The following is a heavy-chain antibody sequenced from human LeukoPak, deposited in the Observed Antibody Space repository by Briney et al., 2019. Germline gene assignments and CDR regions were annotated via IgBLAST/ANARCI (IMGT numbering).Heavy chain of an antibody. CDR3: ARDEGLTVTTGNFDY. Sequence: GASVKVSCKASGHTFTSYGISWVRQAPGQGLEWMGWISAYNGNTNYAQELQGRVTMTTDTSTSTAYMELRSLRSDDTAVYYCARDEGLTVTTGNFDYWGQGTLVTVSS. D-gene: IGHD4-17*01. V-gene: IGHV1-18*01. CDR1: GHTFTSYG. J-gene: IGHJ4*02. CDR2: ISAYNGNT.